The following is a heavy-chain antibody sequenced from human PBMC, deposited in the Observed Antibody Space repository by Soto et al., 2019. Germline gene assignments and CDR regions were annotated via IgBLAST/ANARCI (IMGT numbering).Heavy chain of an antibody. Sequence: QVQLQQWGAGLLKPSETLSLTCAVYGGSFSGYYWSWIRQPPGKGLEWIGEINHSGSTNYNPSLRSRVTISVDKSKIQFSLKLSSVTAADAAVYYCARIDRIGYDSSGYYPPYYYYYGMDVWGQGTTGTVSS. CDR3: ARIDRIGYDSSGYYPPYYYYYGMDV. D-gene: IGHD3-22*01. CDR1: GGSFSGYY. V-gene: IGHV4-34*01. J-gene: IGHJ6*02. CDR2: INHSGST.